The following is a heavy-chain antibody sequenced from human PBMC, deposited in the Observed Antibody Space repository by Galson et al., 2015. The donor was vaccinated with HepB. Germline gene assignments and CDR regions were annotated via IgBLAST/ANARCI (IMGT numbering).Heavy chain of an antibody. CDR2: IKQDGREK. V-gene: IGHV3-7*01. Sequence: SLRLSCAASGFTFSSYWMSWVRQAPGQGLEWVANIKQDGREKYYVDSVKGRFTISRDNAKNSLYLHMHSLRAEETAVYYCARDLRGSGWYVDYWGQGTLVTVAS. J-gene: IGHJ4*02. D-gene: IGHD6-19*01. CDR1: GFTFSSYW. CDR3: ARDLRGSGWYVDY.